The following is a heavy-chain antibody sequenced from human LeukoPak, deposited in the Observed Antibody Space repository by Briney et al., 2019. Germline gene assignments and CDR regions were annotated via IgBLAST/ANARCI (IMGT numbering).Heavy chain of an antibody. J-gene: IGHJ4*02. CDR1: GFTFNTAW. CDR2: IKSNMDSGKI. D-gene: IGHD2-15*01. V-gene: IGHV3-15*01. CDR3: ATAGYCSGGNCYGFDH. Sequence: GGSLRLSXAASGFTFNTAWMNWVRQAPGKGLEWVGCIKSNMDSGKIDYVAHAKGRFTISRDDSKNAVYLQMNSLKTDDTAVYYCATAGYCSGGNCYGFDHWGQGTLVTVSS.